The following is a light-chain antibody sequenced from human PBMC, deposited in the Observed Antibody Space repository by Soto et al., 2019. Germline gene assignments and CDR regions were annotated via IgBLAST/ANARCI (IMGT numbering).Light chain of an antibody. V-gene: IGLV2-14*01. CDR3: SSYTTSTTQA. CDR2: EVS. J-gene: IGLJ1*01. Sequence: QSALTQPASVSGSPGQSITISCTGTSSDIGAYTYVSWYQQHPGKAPKLMIYEVSNRPSGVSNRFSGSKSGNTASLTISGLQAEDEADYYCSSYTTSTTQAFGTGTKVTVL. CDR1: SSDIGAYTY.